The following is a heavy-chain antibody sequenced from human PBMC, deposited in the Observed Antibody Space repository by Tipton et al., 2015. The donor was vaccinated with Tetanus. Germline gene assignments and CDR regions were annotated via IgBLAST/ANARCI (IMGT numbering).Heavy chain of an antibody. J-gene: IGHJ1*01. CDR2: IDYRGNT. CDR1: GGSMSSNY. D-gene: IGHD2-15*01. V-gene: IGHV4-59*12. Sequence: LRLSCTVSGGSMSSNYWSWIRQPPGKGPEWLGHIDYRGNTNYNSSLKGRATISPNTPKNQFFLKLTLVIAADTAIYYCARGLGLCAGGSCSFWGQGAPVTVSS. CDR3: ARGLGLCAGGSCSF.